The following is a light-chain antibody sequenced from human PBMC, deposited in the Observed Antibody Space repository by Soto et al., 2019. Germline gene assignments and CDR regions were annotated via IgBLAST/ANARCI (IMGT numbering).Light chain of an antibody. CDR3: AAWDDSLNGQGV. J-gene: IGLJ3*02. CDR2: SNN. V-gene: IGLV1-44*01. Sequence: QSVLTQPPSASGTPGQRVTISCSGSSSNIGRNTVAWYQRLPGTAPKLLIYSNNQRPSWVPDRFSGSKSGTSASLAISGIQSEEEADYYCAAWDDSLNGQGVFGGGTKLTVL. CDR1: SSNIGRNT.